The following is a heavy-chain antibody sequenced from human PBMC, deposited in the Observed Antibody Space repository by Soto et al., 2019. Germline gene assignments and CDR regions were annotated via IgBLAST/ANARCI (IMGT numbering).Heavy chain of an antibody. Sequence: GASVKVSCKASGYSFTSYGISWVRQAPGQGLEWMGWISAYNGNTNYAQKLQGRVTMTTDTSTSTAYMELRSLRSDDTAVYYCARTDYDFWSGYYRWFDPWGQGTQVTVSS. D-gene: IGHD3-3*01. CDR3: ARTDYDFWSGYYRWFDP. CDR1: GYSFTSYG. V-gene: IGHV1-18*01. CDR2: ISAYNGNT. J-gene: IGHJ5*02.